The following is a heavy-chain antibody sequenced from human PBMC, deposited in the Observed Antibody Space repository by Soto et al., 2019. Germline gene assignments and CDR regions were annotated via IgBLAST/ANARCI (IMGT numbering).Heavy chain of an antibody. CDR2: INPTTGGI. J-gene: IGHJ4*02. V-gene: IGHV1-2*02. CDR1: GYPFSGRY. Sequence: ASVKVSGKASGYPFSGRYLHWVRQAPGQGLEWMALINPTTGGIKYAQKFQGRVSMTWDTSISTAYMEMRSLRSDDTAIYYCARGYCSSNGCSDYFDYWGQGTLVTVSS. CDR3: ARGYCSSNGCSDYFDY. D-gene: IGHD2-2*01.